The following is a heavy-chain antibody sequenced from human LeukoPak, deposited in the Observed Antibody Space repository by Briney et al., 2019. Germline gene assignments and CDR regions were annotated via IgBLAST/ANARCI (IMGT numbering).Heavy chain of an antibody. J-gene: IGHJ2*01. CDR1: GFTFSSYW. V-gene: IGHV3-7*01. CDR3: ARSPRHDYGGSWYFDL. CDR2: IKQDGNEK. D-gene: IGHD4-23*01. Sequence: GGSLRLSCAASGFTFSSYWMTWVRQAPGKGLEWVASIKQDGNEKYYVDSVKGRFTISRNNARNSLFLQMSSLRADDTAVYYCARSPRHDYGGSWYFDLWGRGTLVTVSS.